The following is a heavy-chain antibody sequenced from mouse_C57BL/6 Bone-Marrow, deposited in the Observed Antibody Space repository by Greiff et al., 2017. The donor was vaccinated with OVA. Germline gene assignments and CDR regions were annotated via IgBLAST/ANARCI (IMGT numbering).Heavy chain of an antibody. Sequence: EVQLQESGGGLVQPGGSMKLSCVASGFTFSNYWMNWVRQSPEKGLEWVAQIRLKSDNYATHYAESVKGRFTISRDDSKSSVYLQMNNLRAEDTGIYYCTGDNWDEGKFAYWGQGTLVTVSA. J-gene: IGHJ3*01. V-gene: IGHV6-3*01. CDR2: IRLKSDNYAT. CDR1: GFTFSNYW. D-gene: IGHD4-1*02. CDR3: TGDNWDEGKFAY.